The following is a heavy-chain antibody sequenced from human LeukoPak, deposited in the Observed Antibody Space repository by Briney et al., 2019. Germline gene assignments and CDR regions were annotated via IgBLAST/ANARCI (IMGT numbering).Heavy chain of an antibody. J-gene: IGHJ6*03. CDR1: GFPFSGSI. D-gene: IGHD4-17*01. CDR3: TSQTTGSYYYYYMDV. CDR2: IRSKANSYAT. Sequence: PGGSLRLSCAASGFPFSGSIMHWVRQASGKGLEWVGRIRSKANSYATAYAASVKGRFTISRDDSKNTAYLQMNSLKTEDTAVYYCTSQTTGSYYYYYMDVWGKGTTVTISS. V-gene: IGHV3-73*01.